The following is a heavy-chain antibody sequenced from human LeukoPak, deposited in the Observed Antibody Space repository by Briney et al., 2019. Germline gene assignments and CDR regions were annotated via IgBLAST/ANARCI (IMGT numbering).Heavy chain of an antibody. CDR1: GFTFSSYA. CDR2: VSGGGDNT. Sequence: GGSLRLSCAASGFTFSSYAMNWVRQAPGKGLEWVSTVSGGGDNTYYADSVKGRFTISRDNSKNTLYLQMNSLRAEDTAVYYCAKGRDYYYDSSGYYYGDGDYWGQGTLVTVSS. J-gene: IGHJ4*02. D-gene: IGHD3-22*01. V-gene: IGHV3-23*01. CDR3: AKGRDYYYDSSGYYYGDGDY.